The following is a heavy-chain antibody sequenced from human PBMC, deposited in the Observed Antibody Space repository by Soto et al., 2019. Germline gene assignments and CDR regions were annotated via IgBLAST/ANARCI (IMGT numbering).Heavy chain of an antibody. V-gene: IGHV6-1*01. Sequence: SQTLSLTCAISGDSVSSNTASWNWIRQSPSRGLEWLGRTYFRSKWYNDYAVSVKSRIIINPDTSNNQFSLQLNSVTPEDTAVYFCAKGDNLGPKSGYDFDHWGQVIMVTVSS. CDR3: AKGDNLGPKSGYDFDH. CDR2: TYFRSKWYN. J-gene: IGHJ4*02. D-gene: IGHD5-12*01. CDR1: GDSVSSNTAS.